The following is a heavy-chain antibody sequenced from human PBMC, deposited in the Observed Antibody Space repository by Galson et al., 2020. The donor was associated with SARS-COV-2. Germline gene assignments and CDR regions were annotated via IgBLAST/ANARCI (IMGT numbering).Heavy chain of an antibody. CDR1: GDSISSSSSY. J-gene: IGHJ6*03. V-gene: IGHV4-39*01. CDR2: MYYSGST. Sequence: SETLSLTCTVSGDSISSSSSYWGWIRQPPGKGLDWIGSMYYSGSTYYNPSLKSRVTISVDTSKNQFSLKLTSVTAADTAMYYCARLVRWYYYMDVWGKGTTVTISS. D-gene: IGHD4-17*01. CDR3: ARLVRWYYYMDV.